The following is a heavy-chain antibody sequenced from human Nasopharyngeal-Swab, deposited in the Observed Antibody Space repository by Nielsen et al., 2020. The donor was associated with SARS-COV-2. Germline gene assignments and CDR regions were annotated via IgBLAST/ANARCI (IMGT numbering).Heavy chain of an antibody. D-gene: IGHD6-13*01. CDR2: ISKSSSTV. CDR3: AKDGSSSPTY. J-gene: IGHJ4*02. Sequence: GESLKISCAASGFTFSNYNMHWVRQAPGKGLEWISYISKSSSTVYYADSVKGRITISRDNAKSSLYLQMNRLTNEDTAVYYCAKDGSSSPTYWGQGTLVTASS. CDR1: GFTFSNYN. V-gene: IGHV3-48*02.